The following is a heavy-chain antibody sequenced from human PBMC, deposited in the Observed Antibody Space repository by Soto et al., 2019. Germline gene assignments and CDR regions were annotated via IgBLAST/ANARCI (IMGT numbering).Heavy chain of an antibody. CDR2: IYYSGST. V-gene: IGHV4-59*01. J-gene: IGHJ4*02. CDR1: GGSISSYY. CDR3: ARRNLDRRSYNFDY. Sequence: SETLSLTCTVSGGSISSYYWSWIRQPPGKGLEWIGYIYYSGSTNYNPSLKSRVTISVDTSKNQFSLKLSSVTAADTAVYYCARRNLDRRSYNFDYWGQGTLVTVSS. D-gene: IGHD1-26*01.